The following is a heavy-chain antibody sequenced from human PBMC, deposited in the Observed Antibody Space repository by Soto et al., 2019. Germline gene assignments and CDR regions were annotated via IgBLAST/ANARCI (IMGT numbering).Heavy chain of an antibody. CDR3: ARVMRSYYGMDV. CDR1: GYSFTSYW. D-gene: IGHD2-8*01. V-gene: IGHV5-10-1*01. CDR2: IDPSDSYT. J-gene: IGHJ6*02. Sequence: GESLKISCKGSGYSFTSYWISWVRQMPGKGLEWMGRIDPSDSYTNYSPSLQGHVTISADKSISTAYLQWSSLKASDTAMYYCARVMRSYYGMDVWGQGTTVTVSS.